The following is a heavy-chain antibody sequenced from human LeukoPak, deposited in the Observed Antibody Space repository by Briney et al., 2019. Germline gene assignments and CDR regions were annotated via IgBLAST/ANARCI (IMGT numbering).Heavy chain of an antibody. V-gene: IGHV1-18*01. J-gene: IGHJ4*02. CDR1: GYTFTSYG. CDR2: ISAYNGNT. Sequence: ASVKVSCKASGYTFTSYGISWVRQAPGQGLEWMGWISAYNGNTNYAQKLQGRVTMTTDTSTSTAYMELRSLRSDDTAVYYCARDLDPWAVAGVNYWGQGTLVTVSS. CDR3: ARDLDPWAVAGVNY. D-gene: IGHD6-19*01.